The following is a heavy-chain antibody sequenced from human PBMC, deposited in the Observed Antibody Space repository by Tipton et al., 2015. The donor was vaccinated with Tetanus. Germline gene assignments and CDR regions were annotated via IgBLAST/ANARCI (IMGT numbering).Heavy chain of an antibody. V-gene: IGHV3-23*01. Sequence: LSLTCVASGFTFSSYAMNWVRQDPGKGLEWVSAISGSGGSTQYADSVKGRFTISRDNSKNTLYLQMNSLRAEDTAVYYCAKGADDFWSGYNYGMDVWGQGTTVTVSS. CDR1: GFTFSSYA. CDR2: ISGSGGST. CDR3: AKGADDFWSGYNYGMDV. J-gene: IGHJ6*02. D-gene: IGHD3-3*01.